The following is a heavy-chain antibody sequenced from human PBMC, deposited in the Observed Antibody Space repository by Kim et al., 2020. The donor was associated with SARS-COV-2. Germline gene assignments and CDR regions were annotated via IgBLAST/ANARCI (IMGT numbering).Heavy chain of an antibody. Sequence: SETPSLTCTVSGGSISSYYWSWIRQPPGKGLEWIGYIYYSGSTNYNPSLKSRVTISVDTSKNQFSLKLSSVTAADTAVYYCARQVVTVGYYYYYYMDVWG. CDR2: IYYSGST. CDR1: GGSISSYY. V-gene: IGHV4-59*08. CDR3: ARQVVTVGYYYYYYMDV. J-gene: IGHJ6*03. D-gene: IGHD2-21*02.